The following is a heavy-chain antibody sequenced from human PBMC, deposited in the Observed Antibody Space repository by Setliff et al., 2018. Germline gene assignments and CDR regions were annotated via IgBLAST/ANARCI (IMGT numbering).Heavy chain of an antibody. CDR1: GYTFNNYA. CDR3: ARVGTGSLLDY. V-gene: IGHV7-4-1*02. D-gene: IGHD1-1*01. Sequence: GASVKVSCKASGYTFNNYAINWVRQAPGQGLEWMGWINTDTGNPTSAQGFTGRFVFSLDTSVSTAYLQISSLKAEDTALYYCARVGTGSLLDYWGQGTLVTVS. CDR2: INTDTGNP. J-gene: IGHJ4*02.